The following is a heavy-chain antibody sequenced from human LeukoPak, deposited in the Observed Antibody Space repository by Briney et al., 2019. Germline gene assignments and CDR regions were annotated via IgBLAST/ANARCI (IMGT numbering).Heavy chain of an antibody. CDR2: IRGSGGGT. CDR3: AKAGIGVVGYFDY. J-gene: IGHJ4*02. CDR1: GFTFNSYA. Sequence: GGSLRLSCAASGFTFNSYAMSWVRQAPGKGLEWVSAIRGSGGGTYYADSVRGRFTISRDNSKNTLYLQMNSLRDEDTALYYCAKAGIGVVGYFDYWGQGTLVTVSS. V-gene: IGHV3-23*01. D-gene: IGHD6-19*01.